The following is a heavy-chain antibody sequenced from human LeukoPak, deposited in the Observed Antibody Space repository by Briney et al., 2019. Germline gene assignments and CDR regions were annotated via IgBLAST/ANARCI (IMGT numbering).Heavy chain of an antibody. V-gene: IGHV3-74*01. Sequence: GGSLRLSCAASGFTFSSYWMHRVRQAPGKGLVWVSRINTDGSSTSYADSVKGRFTISRDNAKNTLYLQMNSLRAEDTAVYYCARSSKHLDFDYWGQGTLVTVSS. J-gene: IGHJ4*02. D-gene: IGHD3-3*02. CDR3: ARSSKHLDFDY. CDR2: INTDGSST. CDR1: GFTFSSYW.